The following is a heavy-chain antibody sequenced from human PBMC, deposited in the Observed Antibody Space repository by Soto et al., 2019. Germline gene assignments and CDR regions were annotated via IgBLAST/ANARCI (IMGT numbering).Heavy chain of an antibody. D-gene: IGHD2-15*01. Sequence: AESLTTSCKGLGYPFTAHWIGWVLQMPGKGLEWMGMIYPNASDIRYSPSFQGQVTISADKSISPAYLQWNSLKASETAMYYCARHRGVGCSGRRCNSANHYCFDSWGQGTMVTVSS. V-gene: IGHV5-51*01. CDR3: ARHRGVGCSGRRCNSANHYCFDS. J-gene: IGHJ4*02. CDR2: IYPNASDI. CDR1: GYPFTAHW.